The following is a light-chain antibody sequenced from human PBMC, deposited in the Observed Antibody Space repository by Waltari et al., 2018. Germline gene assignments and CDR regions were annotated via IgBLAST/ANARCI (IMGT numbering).Light chain of an antibody. CDR1: QSLVFDDGNTY. J-gene: IGKJ1*01. CDR2: KVS. Sequence: DVVMTQSPLSLPVTLGQPASFSCTSSQSLVFDDGNTYLNWFQQRPGQSPRRLIYKVSVRDSGAPDRFSGSGSGTDFTLQISRVEAEDVGVYYCMQGTHWPRTLGQGTKVEIK. CDR3: MQGTHWPRT. V-gene: IGKV2-30*01.